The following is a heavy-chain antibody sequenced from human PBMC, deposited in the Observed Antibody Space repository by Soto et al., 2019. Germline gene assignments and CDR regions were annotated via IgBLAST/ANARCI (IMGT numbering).Heavy chain of an antibody. D-gene: IGHD5-18*01. CDR2: INPSGGST. J-gene: IGHJ6*02. CDR3: ARGAWIQIWLSRSYGMDV. Sequence: ASVKVSCKASGYTFTSYYMHWVRQAPGQGLEWMGIINPSGGSTSYAQKFQGRVTMTRDTSTSTVYMELSSLRSEDTAVYYCARGAWIQIWLSRSYGMDVWGQGTTVTVSS. V-gene: IGHV1-46*01. CDR1: GYTFTSYY.